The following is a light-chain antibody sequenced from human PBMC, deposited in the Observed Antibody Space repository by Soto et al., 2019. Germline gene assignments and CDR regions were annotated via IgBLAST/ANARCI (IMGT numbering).Light chain of an antibody. J-gene: IGKJ2*01. Sequence: EIVMTQSPASLSVSPGDGATLSCRASQSVASNVAWYQQKPGQGPRLLIHGASTWAVGVPARFSGSGSGTGFTLTINSLDSEDFDVSNCQRYHNWPPQYTFGQGTKLEIK. CDR2: GAS. V-gene: IGKV3-15*01. CDR1: QSVASN. CDR3: QRYHNWPPQYT.